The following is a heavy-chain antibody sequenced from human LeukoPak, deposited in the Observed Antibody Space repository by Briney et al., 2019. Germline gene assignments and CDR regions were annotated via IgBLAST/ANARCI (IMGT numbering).Heavy chain of an antibody. Sequence: GGSLRLSCAASGFTFSSYSMNWVRQAPGKGLEWVSSISSSSSYIYYADSVKGRFTISRDNAKNSLYLQMNSLRGEDTAVYYCTRTVYSTTWERWFDPWGQGTLVTVSS. D-gene: IGHD6-13*01. CDR1: GFTFSSYS. J-gene: IGHJ5*02. CDR2: ISSSSSYI. CDR3: TRTVYSTTWERWFDP. V-gene: IGHV3-21*01.